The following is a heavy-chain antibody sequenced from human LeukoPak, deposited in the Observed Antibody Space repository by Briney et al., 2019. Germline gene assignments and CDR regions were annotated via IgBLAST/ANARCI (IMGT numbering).Heavy chain of an antibody. J-gene: IGHJ6*03. CDR3: ARDQGSCSSTSCYTYYYYYMDV. D-gene: IGHD2-2*02. CDR1: GGSISSGGYY. V-gene: IGHV4-30-2*01. Sequence: PSQTLSLTCTVSGGSISSGGYYWSWIRQPPGKGLEWIGYIYHSGSTYYNPSLKSRVTISVDRSKNQFSLKLSSVTAADTAVYYCARDQGSCSSTSCYTYYYYYMDVWGKGTTVTVSS. CDR2: IYHSGST.